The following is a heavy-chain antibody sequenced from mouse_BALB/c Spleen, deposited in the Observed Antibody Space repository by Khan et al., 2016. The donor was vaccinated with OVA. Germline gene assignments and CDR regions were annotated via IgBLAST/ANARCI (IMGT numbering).Heavy chain of an antibody. CDR2: IGSGDST. Sequence: EVKLVESGGGLVKPGGSLKLSCAASGFTFSNYAMSWVLQSPEKRLEWVASIGSGDSTYYLDSVKGRFTISRDNARNILYLQMSSLRAEDTALYYCARDYWFTYWGQGTLVTVSA. J-gene: IGHJ3*01. V-gene: IGHV5-6-5*01. CDR3: ARDYWFTY. CDR1: GFTFSNYA.